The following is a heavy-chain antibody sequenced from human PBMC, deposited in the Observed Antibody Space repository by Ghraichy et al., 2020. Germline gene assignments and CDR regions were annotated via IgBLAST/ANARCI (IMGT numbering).Heavy chain of an antibody. J-gene: IGHJ4*02. CDR1: GFTFSSYA. CDR2: ISASGGGT. Sequence: GGSLRLSCAASGFTFSSYAMSWVRQAPGKGLEWVSGISASGGGTYYADSVKGRFTISRDNSKNTLYVQMNSLSAEDTAVYFCAKVQYSSAYYNFNYWGQGTLVTVSS. CDR3: AKVQYSSAYYNFNY. V-gene: IGHV3-23*01. D-gene: IGHD3-22*01.